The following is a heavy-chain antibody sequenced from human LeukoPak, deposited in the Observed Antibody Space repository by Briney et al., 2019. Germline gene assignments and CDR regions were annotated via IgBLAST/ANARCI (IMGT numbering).Heavy chain of an antibody. CDR2: IYYSGST. CDR3: ARRTGYCSGGSCQRVIDY. J-gene: IGHJ4*02. V-gene: IGHV4-39*01. Sequence: SETLSLTCTVSGGSISSSSYYWGWIRQPPGKGLEWIGSIYYSGSTYYNPSLKSRVTISVDTSKNQFSLKLSSVTAADTAVYYCARRTGYCSGGSCQRVIDYWGQGTLVTVSS. D-gene: IGHD2-15*01. CDR1: GGSISSSSYY.